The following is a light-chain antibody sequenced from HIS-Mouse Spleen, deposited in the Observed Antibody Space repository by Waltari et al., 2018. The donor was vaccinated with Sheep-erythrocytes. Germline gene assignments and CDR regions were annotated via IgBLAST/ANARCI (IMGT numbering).Light chain of an antibody. CDR2: DVS. CDR3: SSYTSSSTWV. Sequence: QSALTQPRSVSGSPGQSVTISCTGTSSAVGGYHYVSWYQQYPGKAPKLMIYDVSKRPSGVPDRFSGSKSGNTASLTISGLQAEDEADYYCSSYTSSSTWVFGGGTKLTVL. V-gene: IGLV2-11*01. CDR1: SSAVGGYHY. J-gene: IGLJ3*02.